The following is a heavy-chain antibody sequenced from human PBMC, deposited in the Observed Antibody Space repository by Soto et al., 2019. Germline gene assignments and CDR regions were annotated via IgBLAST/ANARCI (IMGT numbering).Heavy chain of an antibody. CDR1: GFTFSDYY. J-gene: IGHJ5*02. CDR3: ARMYYYDSSACSS. V-gene: IGHV3-11*01. D-gene: IGHD3-22*01. Sequence: GGSLRLSCAASGFTFSDYYMSWIRQAPGKGLEWVSYISSSGSTIYYADSVKGQFTISRDNAKNSLYLQMNSLRAEDTAIYYCARMYYYDSSACSSWGQGTLVTVSS. CDR2: ISSSGSTI.